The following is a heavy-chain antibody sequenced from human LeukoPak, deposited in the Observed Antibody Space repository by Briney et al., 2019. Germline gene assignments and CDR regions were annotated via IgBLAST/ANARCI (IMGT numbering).Heavy chain of an antibody. Sequence: GASVKVSCKASGYTFTNYGVNWVRQAPGQGLEWMGWINTNTGNPTYAQGFTGRFVFSLDTSVSTAYLQISSLKAEDTAVYYCARSYCSGGSCYSDVDYWGQGTLVTVSS. V-gene: IGHV7-4-1*02. J-gene: IGHJ4*02. D-gene: IGHD2-15*01. CDR1: GYTFTNYG. CDR2: INTNTGNP. CDR3: ARSYCSGGSCYSDVDY.